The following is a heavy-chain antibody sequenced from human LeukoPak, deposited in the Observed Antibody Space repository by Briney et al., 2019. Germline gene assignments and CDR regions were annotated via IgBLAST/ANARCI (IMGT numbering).Heavy chain of an antibody. Sequence: GGSLRLSCAASGFTFSSYAMHWVRQAPGKGLEWVAVISYDGSNKYYADSVKGRFTLSRDYPKNTLYLQMNSLRAEDTAVYFCAKYSGSYYYPPNWDSWGQGTLVTVSS. J-gene: IGHJ4*02. CDR2: ISYDGSNK. CDR1: GFTFSSYA. CDR3: AKYSGSYYYPPNWDS. V-gene: IGHV3-30-3*01. D-gene: IGHD1-26*01.